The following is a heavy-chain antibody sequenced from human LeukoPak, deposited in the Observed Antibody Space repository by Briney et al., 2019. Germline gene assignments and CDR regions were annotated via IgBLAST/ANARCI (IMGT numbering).Heavy chain of an antibody. Sequence: GGSLRLSCAASGFTFSSYAMSWVRQAPGKGLEWVSAISGSGGSTYYADSVKGRFTISRDNSKNTLYLQMNSLRAEDTAVYYCAKGLRPGVPAAGGNWFDPWGQGTLVTVSS. J-gene: IGHJ5*02. CDR2: ISGSGGST. V-gene: IGHV3-23*01. D-gene: IGHD2-2*01. CDR1: GFTFSSYA. CDR3: AKGLRPGVPAAGGNWFDP.